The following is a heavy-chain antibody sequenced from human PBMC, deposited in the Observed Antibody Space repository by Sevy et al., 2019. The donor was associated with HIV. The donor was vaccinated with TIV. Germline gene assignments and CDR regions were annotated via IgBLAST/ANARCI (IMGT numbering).Heavy chain of an antibody. V-gene: IGHV4-59*01. CDR2: IHYTGST. CDR3: ARAPPVRSGDDSLNWFAP. J-gene: IGHJ5*02. Sequence: SETLSLTCTVSGGSISAYHWSWIRQPPGKGPEWIGYIHYTGSTKYNPSLESRVTISVDTSKNQFSLKLSSVTAADTAVYYCARAPPVRSGDDSLNWFAPWGQGTLVTVSS. D-gene: IGHD5-12*01. CDR1: GGSISAYH.